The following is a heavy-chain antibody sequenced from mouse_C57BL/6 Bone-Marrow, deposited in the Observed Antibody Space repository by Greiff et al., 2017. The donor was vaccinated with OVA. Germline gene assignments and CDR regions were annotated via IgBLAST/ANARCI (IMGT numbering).Heavy chain of an antibody. CDR2: IYPGDGDT. CDR3: ARHEDSYYASYFDY. V-gene: IGHV1-82*01. D-gene: IGHD2-12*01. Sequence: QVQLQQSGPELVKPGASVKISCKASGYAFSSSWMNWVKQRPGKGLEWIGRIYPGDGDTIYNGKFKGKATLTADKSSRTAYMQLNSLTSEDAAVYFCARHEDSYYASYFDYWGQGTTLTVSS. J-gene: IGHJ2*01. CDR1: GYAFSSSW.